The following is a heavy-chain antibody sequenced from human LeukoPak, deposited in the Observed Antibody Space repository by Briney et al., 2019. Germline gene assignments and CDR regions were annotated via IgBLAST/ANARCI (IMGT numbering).Heavy chain of an antibody. CDR2: ISSSGSTI. Sequence: GGSLRLSCAASGFTFSSYEMNWVRQAPGKGLEWVSYISSSGSTIYYADSVKGRFTISRDNSKNTLYLQMNSLRAEDTAVYYCAKGRRAPLVGTITKSWIDYWGQGTLVTVSS. CDR1: GFTFSSYE. V-gene: IGHV3-48*03. J-gene: IGHJ4*02. CDR3: AKGRRAPLVGTITKSWIDY. D-gene: IGHD1-7*01.